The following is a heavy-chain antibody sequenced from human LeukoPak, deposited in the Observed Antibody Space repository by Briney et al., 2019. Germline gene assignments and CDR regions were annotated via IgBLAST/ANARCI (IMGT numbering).Heavy chain of an antibody. CDR3: ARDSSGWGNGFGGLDY. CDR2: IYTSGST. V-gene: IGHV4-61*02. CDR1: GGSISSGSYY. Sequence: SETLSLTCTVSGGSISSGSYYWSWIPQPAGKGLEWIGRIYTSGSTNYNPSLKSRVTIPVDTSKNQFSLKLSSVTAADTAVYYCARDSSGWGNGFGGLDYWGQGTLVTVSS. D-gene: IGHD6-19*01. J-gene: IGHJ4*02.